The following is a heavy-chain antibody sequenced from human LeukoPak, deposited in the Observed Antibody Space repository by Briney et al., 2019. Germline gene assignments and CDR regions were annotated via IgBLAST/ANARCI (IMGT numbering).Heavy chain of an antibody. J-gene: IGHJ6*02. Sequence: GGSLRLSCAASGFTFSSYNMNWVRQAPGKGLEWVSSISSSSSYIYYADSVKGRFTISRDNAKNSLYLQMNSLRAEDTAVYYCARDEGGGDFSYYYYGMDVWGQGTTVTVSS. D-gene: IGHD2-21*02. CDR1: GFTFSSYN. CDR3: ARDEGGGDFSYYYYGMDV. V-gene: IGHV3-21*01. CDR2: ISSSSSYI.